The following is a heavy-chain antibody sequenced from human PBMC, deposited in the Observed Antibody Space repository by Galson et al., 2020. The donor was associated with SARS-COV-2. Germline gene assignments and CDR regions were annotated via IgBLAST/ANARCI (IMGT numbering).Heavy chain of an antibody. Sequence: GGSLRLSCAASGIPFSTYAMHWVRQAPGKGLAWVTVISSDGSHQYYADSVRDRFTISRDNSKNTLYQQMDSLRAEDTAVYYCTRDAYNWVDFDFWGQGTLVSVSS. D-gene: IGHD1-1*01. CDR3: TRDAYNWVDFDF. CDR2: ISSDGSHQ. V-gene: IGHV3-30-3*01. CDR1: GIPFSTYA. J-gene: IGHJ4*02.